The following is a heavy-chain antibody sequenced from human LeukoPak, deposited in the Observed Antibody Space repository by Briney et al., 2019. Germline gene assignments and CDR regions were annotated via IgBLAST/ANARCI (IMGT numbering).Heavy chain of an antibody. CDR1: GYTFTSYD. D-gene: IGHD2-2*02. CDR2: MNPNSGNT. CDR3: AREVGYCSSTSCYSPPTRKDYYYYMDV. V-gene: IGHV1-8*01. J-gene: IGHJ6*03. Sequence: ASVKVSCKASGYTFTSYDINWVRQATGQGLGWMGWMNPNSGNTGYAQKFQGRVTMTRNTSISTAYMELSSLRSEDTAGYYCAREVGYCSSTSCYSPPTRKDYYYYMDVWGKGTTVTVSS.